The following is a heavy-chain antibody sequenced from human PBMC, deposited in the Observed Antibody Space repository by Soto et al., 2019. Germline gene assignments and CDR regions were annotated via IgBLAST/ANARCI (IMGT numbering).Heavy chain of an antibody. V-gene: IGHV3-23*01. CDR3: AKVHGSGNYHNFPDY. D-gene: IGHD3-10*01. CDR1: GFIFANFW. CDR2: ISGSGTTT. Sequence: GGSLRLSCEASGFIFANFWMHWVRQVPAKGLVWVSLISGSGTTTYYADSVKGRFTISRDNSKNTLYLQMNSLRAEDTAVYYCAKVHGSGNYHNFPDYWGQGTLVTVSS. J-gene: IGHJ4*02.